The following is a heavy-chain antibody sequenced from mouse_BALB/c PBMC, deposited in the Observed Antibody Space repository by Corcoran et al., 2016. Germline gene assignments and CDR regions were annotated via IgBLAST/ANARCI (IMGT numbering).Heavy chain of an antibody. Sequence: QIKLVQSGPELTKPGVTVKISCKGSGYTFTHFGMNWVKQATGRGLKWMGWINTYTGEPTYDDDFKGRFAFYLETSASTAYLQINNLKNEDMATYFCAREPYAMDYWGQGTSVTFSA. CDR3: AREPYAMDY. CDR1: GYTFTHFG. V-gene: IGHV9-1*02. CDR2: INTYTGEP. J-gene: IGHJ4*01. D-gene: IGHD6-1*01.